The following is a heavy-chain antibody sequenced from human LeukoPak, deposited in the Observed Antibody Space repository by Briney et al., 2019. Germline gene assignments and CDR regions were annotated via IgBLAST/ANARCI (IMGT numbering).Heavy chain of an antibody. CDR3: ARDRQGSGWFNY. CDR2: ISAYGGNT. V-gene: IGHV1-18*01. D-gene: IGHD6-19*01. J-gene: IGHJ4*02. Sequence: ASVKVSCKASGYTFTSYGISWVRQAPGQGLEWMGWISAYGGNTKSAQKFQGRVTMTTDTSTSTAYMELRSLTFDDTAVYYCARDRQGSGWFNYWGLGTVVTVSS. CDR1: GYTFTSYG.